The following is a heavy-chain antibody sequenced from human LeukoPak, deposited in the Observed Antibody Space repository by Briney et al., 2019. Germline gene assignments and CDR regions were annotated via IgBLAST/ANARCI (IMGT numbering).Heavy chain of an antibody. Sequence: GGSLRLSCAASGFTFSSYEMNWVRQAPGKGREWVSYISSIGSTIYYADSVKGRFTISRDNAKNSLYLQMNSLRAEDTAVYYCARDYYGSGSYYLGDYWGQGTLVTVSS. D-gene: IGHD3-10*01. CDR3: ARDYYGSGSYYLGDY. V-gene: IGHV3-48*03. CDR2: ISSIGSTI. J-gene: IGHJ4*02. CDR1: GFTFSSYE.